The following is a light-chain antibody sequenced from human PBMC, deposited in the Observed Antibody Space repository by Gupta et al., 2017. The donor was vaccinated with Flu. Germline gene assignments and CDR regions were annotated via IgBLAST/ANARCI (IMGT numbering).Light chain of an antibody. J-gene: IGKJ4*01. CDR1: QSISNN. V-gene: IGKV3-11*02. Sequence: ERATLSCRASQSISNNLAWYQQKPGQAPRLLIYDAYNRASGIPARFSGSGSGREFTLTISSLEPEDFAVYHCQQRGRWPSLTFGGGTKVEIK. CDR2: DAY. CDR3: QQRGRWPSLT.